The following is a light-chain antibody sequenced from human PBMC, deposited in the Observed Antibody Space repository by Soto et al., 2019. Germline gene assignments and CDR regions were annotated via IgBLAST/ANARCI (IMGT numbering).Light chain of an antibody. V-gene: IGLV2-14*01. J-gene: IGLJ1*01. CDR3: SSYTSSSTLEV. Sequence: QSALTQPASVSGCPGQSITISCTGTSSDVGGYNYVSWYQQHPGKAPKLMIYEVSNRPSGVSNRFSGSKSGNTASLTISGLQAEDEADYYCSSYTSSSTLEVFGTGTKVTVL. CDR1: SSDVGGYNY. CDR2: EVS.